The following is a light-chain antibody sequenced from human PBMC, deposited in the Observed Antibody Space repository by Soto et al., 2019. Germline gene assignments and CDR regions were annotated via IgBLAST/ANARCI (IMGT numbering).Light chain of an antibody. J-gene: IGLJ1*01. CDR2: GNT. V-gene: IGLV1-40*01. CDR1: SSNIGAGYE. Sequence: QSVLTQPPSVSGAPGQRVTISCTGSSSNIGAGYEVNWYQHLPGAAPKLLIYGNTNRPSGVLDRFSGSKSGTSASLAITGLQAEDEADYYCQSYDSSLSALYVFGTGTQLTVL. CDR3: QSYDSSLSALYV.